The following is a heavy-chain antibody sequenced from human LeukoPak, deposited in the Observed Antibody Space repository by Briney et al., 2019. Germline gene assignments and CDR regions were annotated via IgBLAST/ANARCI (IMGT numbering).Heavy chain of an antibody. Sequence: ASVKVSCKVSGYTLTELSMHWVRQAPGKGLEWMGGFDPEDGETIYAQKFQGRVTITADDSTSTAYMELSSLRSEDTAVYYCARGGTLMSYFQHWGQGTLVTVSS. V-gene: IGHV1-24*01. CDR2: FDPEDGET. CDR3: ARGGTLMSYFQH. D-gene: IGHD2-8*01. CDR1: GYTLTELS. J-gene: IGHJ1*01.